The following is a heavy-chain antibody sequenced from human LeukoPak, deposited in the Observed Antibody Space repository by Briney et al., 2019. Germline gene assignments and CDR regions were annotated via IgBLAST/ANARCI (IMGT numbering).Heavy chain of an antibody. V-gene: IGHV1-2*02. CDR3: ARDMERSSGFE. Sequence: ASVKVSCKASGYTFTGYYMHWVRQAPGQGLEWMGWINPNSGGTNYAQKFQGRVTMARDTSISTAYMELSRLTPDDTAVYYCARDMERSSGFEWGQGTLVTVSS. D-gene: IGHD6-19*01. CDR2: INPNSGGT. CDR1: GYTFTGYY. J-gene: IGHJ4*02.